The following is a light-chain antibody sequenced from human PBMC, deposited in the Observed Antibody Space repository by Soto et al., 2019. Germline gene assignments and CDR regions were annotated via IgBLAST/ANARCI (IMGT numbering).Light chain of an antibody. Sequence: EIVLTQSPGTLSLSPGERAALSCRASQSVSSNHLAWYQQRPGQAPRLLIYGASSRATGIPDRFSGSWSGTDFTLTINRLEPEDFAVYYCQQYVSSPLTFGGGTKVEIK. CDR1: QSVSSNH. CDR2: GAS. V-gene: IGKV3-20*01. J-gene: IGKJ4*01. CDR3: QQYVSSPLT.